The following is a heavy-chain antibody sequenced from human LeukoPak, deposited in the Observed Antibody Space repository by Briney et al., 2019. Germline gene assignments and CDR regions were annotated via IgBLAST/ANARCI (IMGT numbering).Heavy chain of an antibody. Sequence: SETLSLTCTVSGGSISSYYWSWIRQPAGKGLEWIGRIYTSGSTNYNPSLKSQVTMSVDTSKNQFSLKLSSVTAADTAVYYCARGTLEYMTYYYYYMDVWGKGTTVTVSS. D-gene: IGHD1-1*01. CDR1: GGSISSYY. J-gene: IGHJ6*03. V-gene: IGHV4-4*07. CDR3: ARGTLEYMTYYYYYMDV. CDR2: IYTSGST.